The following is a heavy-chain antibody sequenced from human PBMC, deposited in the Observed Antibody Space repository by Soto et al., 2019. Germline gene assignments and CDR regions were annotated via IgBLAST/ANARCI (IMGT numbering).Heavy chain of an antibody. Sequence: QVQLVQSGAEVKKPGASVKVSCKASGYTFTSYAMHWVRQAPGQRLEWMGWINAGNGNTKYSQKFQGRVTITRDTSASTAYMELSSLRSEDTAVYYCAREGAAYQLLINKGYNWFGPWGQGTLVTVSS. CDR2: INAGNGNT. CDR1: GYTFTSYA. CDR3: AREGAAYQLLINKGYNWFGP. V-gene: IGHV1-3*01. D-gene: IGHD2-2*01. J-gene: IGHJ5*02.